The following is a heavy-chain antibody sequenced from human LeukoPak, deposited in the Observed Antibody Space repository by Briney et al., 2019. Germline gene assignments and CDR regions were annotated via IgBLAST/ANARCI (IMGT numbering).Heavy chain of an antibody. CDR2: IYYSGST. Sequence: SETLSLTCTVSGGSISTSNYYWGWIRQPPGKGLEWIGSIYYSGSTYYNPSLKSRVTISVDTSKNQFSLKLSSVTAADTAVYYCARSPMYWYFDLWGRGTLVTVSS. CDR3: ARSPMYWYFDL. V-gene: IGHV4-39*01. CDR1: GGSISTSNYY. D-gene: IGHD2-2*01. J-gene: IGHJ2*01.